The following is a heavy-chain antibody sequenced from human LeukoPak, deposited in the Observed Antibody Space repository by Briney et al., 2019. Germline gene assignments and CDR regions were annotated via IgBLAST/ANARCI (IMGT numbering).Heavy chain of an antibody. J-gene: IGHJ4*02. V-gene: IGHV3-30*18. CDR2: ISYDGSNE. CDR1: GFTLSSYG. D-gene: IGHD2-15*01. Sequence: PGGSLRLSCAASGFTLSSYGMHWVRQAPGKGLEWVAVISYDGSNEYYADSVKGRFTISRDNSKNTLYLQMNSLRAEDTAVYYCAKDLGYCSGGSCYWDFDYWGQGTLVTVSS. CDR3: AKDLGYCSGGSCYWDFDY.